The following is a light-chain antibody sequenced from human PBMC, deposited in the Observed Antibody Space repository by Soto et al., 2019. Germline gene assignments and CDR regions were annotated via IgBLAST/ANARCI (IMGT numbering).Light chain of an antibody. CDR3: LQRSGWPWT. CDR1: QSVSSY. V-gene: IGKV3-11*01. CDR2: DAS. J-gene: IGKJ1*01. Sequence: EIVLTQSPATLSLSPGERATLSCRASQSVSSYLAWYQQKPGQAPRLLIYDASNRATDIPATFSGSGSGTDFARTISSLEPEDFAVYYCLQRSGWPWTFGQGTRVDIK.